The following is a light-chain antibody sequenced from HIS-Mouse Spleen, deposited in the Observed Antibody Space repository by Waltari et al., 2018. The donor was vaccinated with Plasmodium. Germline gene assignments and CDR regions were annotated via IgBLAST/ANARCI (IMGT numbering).Light chain of an antibody. Sequence: SYELPQPPSVSVSPRQTARITCSGDAFPKKYAYWYQQKSGQAPVLVIYEDSKRPSGIPERFSGSSSGTMATLTISGAQVEDEADYYCYSTDSSGNHRVFGGGTKLTVL. CDR2: EDS. CDR3: YSTDSSGNHRV. CDR1: AFPKKY. V-gene: IGLV3-10*01. J-gene: IGLJ3*02.